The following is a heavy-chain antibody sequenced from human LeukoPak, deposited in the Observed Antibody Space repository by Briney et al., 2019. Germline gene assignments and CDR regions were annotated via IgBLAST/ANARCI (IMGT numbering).Heavy chain of an antibody. D-gene: IGHD3-16*02. CDR2: ISAYNGNT. V-gene: IGHV1-18*01. CDR1: GYTFTSYG. CDR3: ARVRYYGYVWGSYPEGYYYYYMDV. Sequence: ASVKVSCKASGYTFTSYGISWVRQAPGQGLEWMGWISAYNGNTNYTQKFQGRVTTTTDTSTSTAYMELRSLRSDDTAVYYCARVRYYGYVWGSYPEGYYYYYMDVWGKGTTVTISS. J-gene: IGHJ6*03.